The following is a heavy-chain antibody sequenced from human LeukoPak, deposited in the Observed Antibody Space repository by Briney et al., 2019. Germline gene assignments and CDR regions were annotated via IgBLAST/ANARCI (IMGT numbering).Heavy chain of an antibody. CDR2: INPSGGST. CDR1: GYTFTSYY. D-gene: IGHD3-10*01. Sequence: ASVKVSCKASGYTFTSYYMHWVRQAPGQGLEWMGIINPSGGSTSYAQKFQGRVTMTRDMSTSTVYMELSSLRSEDTAVYYCARDGYYGSGSYFPRSIDYWGQGTLVTVSS. V-gene: IGHV1-46*01. J-gene: IGHJ4*02. CDR3: ARDGYYGSGSYFPRSIDY.